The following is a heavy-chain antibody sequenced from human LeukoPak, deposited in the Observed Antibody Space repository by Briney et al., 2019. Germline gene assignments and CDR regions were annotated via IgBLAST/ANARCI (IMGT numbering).Heavy chain of an antibody. CDR2: LFPGDSDT. CDR1: GYSFTSYW. CDR3: ARLYLPYTSAWYGSAFDI. J-gene: IGHJ3*02. Sequence: GESLKISCKGSGYSFTSYWIAWVRQLPGKGLEWMGVLFPGDSDTRYSPSFQGQVTISADRSITTAYLQWSSLKASDTAMYYCARLYLPYTSAWYGSAFDIWGQGTMVTVSS. D-gene: IGHD6-13*01. V-gene: IGHV5-51*01.